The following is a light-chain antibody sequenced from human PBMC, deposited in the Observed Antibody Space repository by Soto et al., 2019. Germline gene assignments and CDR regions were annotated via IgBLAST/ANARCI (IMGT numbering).Light chain of an antibody. CDR3: QQRSNWHPIT. CDR2: DAS. V-gene: IGKV3D-11*01. J-gene: IGKJ5*01. CDR1: QGVSSY. Sequence: EIVLTQPPATLSLSPGERATLSCRASQGVSSYLAWYQQKPGQAPRLLIYDASNRATGIPARFSGSGPGTDFTLTISSLEPEDFAVYYCQQRSNWHPITFGQGTRWRL.